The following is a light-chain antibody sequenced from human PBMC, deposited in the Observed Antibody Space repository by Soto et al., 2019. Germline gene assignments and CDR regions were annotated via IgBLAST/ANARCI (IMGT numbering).Light chain of an antibody. CDR1: QSVSSS. Sequence: PGAITTLPCRASQSVSSSLAWYQQKPGQAPRLLIYGASSRATGIPDRFSGSGSGTKFTLTIASLQPDDFATYYCQQYESFSGTFCPGTKVDIK. CDR2: GAS. J-gene: IGKJ1*01. V-gene: IGKV3D-15*01. CDR3: QQYESFSGT.